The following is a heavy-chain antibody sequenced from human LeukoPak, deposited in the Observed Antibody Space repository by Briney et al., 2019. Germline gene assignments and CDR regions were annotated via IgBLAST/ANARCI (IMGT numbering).Heavy chain of an antibody. V-gene: IGHV4-61*01. D-gene: IGHD2-15*01. Sequence: SETLSLTCTVSGGSVSSGSYYWSWIRQPPGKGLEWIGYIYYSGSTNYNPSLKSRVTISVDTPKNQFSLKLSSVTAADTAVYYCARIHRYCSGGACYVLDNWGQGTLVAVSS. CDR2: IYYSGST. CDR3: ARIHRYCSGGACYVLDN. J-gene: IGHJ4*02. CDR1: GGSVSSGSYY.